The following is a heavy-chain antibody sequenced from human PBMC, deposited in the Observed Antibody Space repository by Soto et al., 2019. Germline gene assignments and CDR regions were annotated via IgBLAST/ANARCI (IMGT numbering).Heavy chain of an antibody. Sequence: LSLACAASGFTFSSYAMHWVRQAPGKGLERVAVISYDGSNKYYADSVKGRFTISRDNSKNTLYLQMNSLRAEDTAVYYCARDLRSLSSGYYRYWGQRPLVTVSS. CDR1: GFTFSSYA. V-gene: IGHV3-30-3*01. J-gene: IGHJ4*02. CDR3: ARDLRSLSSGYYRY. D-gene: IGHD3-22*01. CDR2: ISYDGSNK.